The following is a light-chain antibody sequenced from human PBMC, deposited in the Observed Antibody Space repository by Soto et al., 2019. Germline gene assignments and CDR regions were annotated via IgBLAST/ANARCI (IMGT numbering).Light chain of an antibody. CDR1: QSVSNY. J-gene: IGKJ1*01. CDR3: QQRSNWWT. Sequence: EIVLTQSPATLSLSPGERATLSCRASQSVSNYLAWYQQKPGQAPRLLIYDASNRATGIPVRFTGSRSGTDFTLTISSLEPEDFAVYYCQQRSNWWTFGQGTKVQIK. V-gene: IGKV3-11*01. CDR2: DAS.